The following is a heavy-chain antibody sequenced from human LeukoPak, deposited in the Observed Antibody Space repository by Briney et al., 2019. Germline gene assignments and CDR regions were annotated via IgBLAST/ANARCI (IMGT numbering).Heavy chain of an antibody. J-gene: IGHJ3*02. Sequence: GGSLRLSCAASGFTFSSYGMHWVRQAPGKGLEWVSTITKSGDQTHYADSVRGLFTISRDIFKNTLYLQMNSLRAEDTAVYHCVKSAGKDGYRDVFDIWGQGTVVTVSS. CDR1: GFTFSSYG. D-gene: IGHD5-24*01. CDR3: VKSAGKDGYRDVFDI. V-gene: IGHV3-23*01. CDR2: ITKSGDQT.